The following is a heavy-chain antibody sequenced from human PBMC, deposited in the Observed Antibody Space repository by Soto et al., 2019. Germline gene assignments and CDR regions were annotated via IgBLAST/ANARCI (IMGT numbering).Heavy chain of an antibody. CDR1: GYTFTSYA. D-gene: IGHD2-21*02. CDR3: ARSIVVVTALDY. J-gene: IGHJ4*02. V-gene: IGHV1-3*01. Sequence: ASVKVSCKASGYTFTSYAMHWVRQAPGQRLEWMGWINAGNGNTKYSQKFQGRVTITRYTSASTAYMELSSLRSEDTAVYYCARSIVVVTALDYWGQGTLVTVS. CDR2: INAGNGNT.